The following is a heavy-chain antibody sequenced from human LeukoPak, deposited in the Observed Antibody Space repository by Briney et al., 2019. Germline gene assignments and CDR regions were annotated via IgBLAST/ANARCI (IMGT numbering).Heavy chain of an antibody. CDR3: ARGVRVAGLKPQDFDY. V-gene: IGHV3-53*01. J-gene: IGHJ4*02. Sequence: GGSLRLSCAASGFTVSSNYMSWVRQAPGKGLEWVSVIYSGGSSYYADSVKGRFTISRDNAKNSLYLQMNSLRAEDTAVYYCARGVRVAGLKPQDFDYWGQGTLVTVSS. D-gene: IGHD6-19*01. CDR1: GFTVSSNY. CDR2: IYSGGSS.